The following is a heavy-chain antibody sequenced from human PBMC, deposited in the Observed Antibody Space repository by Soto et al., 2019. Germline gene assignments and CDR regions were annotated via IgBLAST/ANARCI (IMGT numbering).Heavy chain of an antibody. CDR3: AGEPCASYGRDLVN. V-gene: IGHV3-33*01. CDR2: IWNDGSDK. J-gene: IGHJ4*02. Sequence: QVQLVESGGGVVQPGRSLRLSCAASGFTFSTYGMHWVRQAPGKGLDWVALIWNDGSDKYYADSVKGRFAISRDNSKNTLYLQMDSVRAEDTAVYYCAGEPCASYGRDLVNWGQGTLVTVSS. D-gene: IGHD5-18*01. CDR1: GFTFSTYG.